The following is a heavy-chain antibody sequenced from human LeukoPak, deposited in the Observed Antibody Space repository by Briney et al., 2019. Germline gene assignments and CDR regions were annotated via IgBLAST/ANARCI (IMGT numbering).Heavy chain of an antibody. CDR1: GGSFSGYY. J-gene: IGHJ3*02. CDR2: INHSGST. CDR3: ARGGSVLRFLEWSRNWSAFDI. V-gene: IGHV4-34*01. D-gene: IGHD3-3*01. Sequence: SETLSLTCAVYGGSFSGYYWSWIRQPPGKGLEWIGEINHSGSTNYNLSLKSRVTISVDTSKNQFSLKLSSVTAADTAVYYCARGGSVLRFLEWSRNWSAFDIWGQGTMVTVSS.